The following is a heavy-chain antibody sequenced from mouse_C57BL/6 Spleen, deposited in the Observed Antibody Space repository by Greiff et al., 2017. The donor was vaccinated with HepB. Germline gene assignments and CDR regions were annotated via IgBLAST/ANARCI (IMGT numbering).Heavy chain of an antibody. CDR3: AREAPSGRYFDV. J-gene: IGHJ1*03. V-gene: IGHV5-16*01. D-gene: IGHD6-1*01. Sequence: EVQLVESEGGLVQPGSSMKLSCTASGFTFSDYYMAWVRQVPEKGLEWVANINYDGSSTYYLDSLKSRFIISRDNAKNILYLQMSSLKSEDTATYYCAREAPSGRYFDVWGTGTTVTVSS. CDR1: GFTFSDYY. CDR2: INYDGSST.